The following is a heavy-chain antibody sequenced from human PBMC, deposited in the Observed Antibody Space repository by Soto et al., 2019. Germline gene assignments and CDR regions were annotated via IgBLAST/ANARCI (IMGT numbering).Heavy chain of an antibody. CDR3: AKDPATGASNPYYFDY. D-gene: IGHD6-25*01. V-gene: IGHV3-30*18. Sequence: GGSLRLSCAASGFTFSSYGMHWVRQAPGKGLEWVAVISYDGSNKYYADSVKGRFTISRDNSKNTLYLQMNSLRAEDTAVYYCAKDPATGASNPYYFDYWGQGTLVTVSS. J-gene: IGHJ4*02. CDR1: GFTFSSYG. CDR2: ISYDGSNK.